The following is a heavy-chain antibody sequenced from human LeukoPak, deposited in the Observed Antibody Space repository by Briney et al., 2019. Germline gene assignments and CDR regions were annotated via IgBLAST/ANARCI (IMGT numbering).Heavy chain of an antibody. CDR3: AKGRYYNILTGYPRQYYFDY. V-gene: IGHV3-30*02. Sequence: PGGSLRLSCAASGFTFSNYAVHWVRQAPGKGLEWVTFIRYDGSNKYYADSVKGRFTISRDNSKNTLYLQMNSLRAEDTAVYYCAKGRYYNILTGYPRQYYFDYWGQGTLVTVSS. CDR2: IRYDGSNK. D-gene: IGHD3-9*01. J-gene: IGHJ4*02. CDR1: GFTFSNYA.